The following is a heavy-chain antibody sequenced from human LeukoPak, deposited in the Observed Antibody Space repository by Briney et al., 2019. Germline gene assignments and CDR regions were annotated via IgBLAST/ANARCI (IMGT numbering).Heavy chain of an antibody. CDR1: GGSISSGGYY. Sequence: SETLSLTCTVSGGSISSGGYYWTWIRQHPGKGLEGVGYIYYTGYTYYNPSLKSRVAISADTSKNPFSLKLSSVTVADTALYYCATLRDTAYYYVSWGQGALVSVSS. V-gene: IGHV4-31*03. D-gene: IGHD3-22*01. CDR2: IYYTGYT. CDR3: ATLRDTAYYYVS. J-gene: IGHJ4*02.